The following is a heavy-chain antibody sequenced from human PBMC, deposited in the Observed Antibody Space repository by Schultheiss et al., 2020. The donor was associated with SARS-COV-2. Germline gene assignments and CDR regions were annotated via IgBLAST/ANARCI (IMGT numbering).Heavy chain of an antibody. J-gene: IGHJ6*02. CDR3: ARERMSYNGMDV. V-gene: IGHV3-48*03. D-gene: IGHD3-16*01. CDR1: GFTFSNYA. Sequence: GGSLRLSCAASGFTFSNYAMHWVRQAPGKGLEWVSYISSGGVTIYYADSVKGRFTISRDNAKNSLDLQMNSLRAEDTAVYYCARERMSYNGMDVWGQGTTVTVSS. CDR2: ISSGGVTI.